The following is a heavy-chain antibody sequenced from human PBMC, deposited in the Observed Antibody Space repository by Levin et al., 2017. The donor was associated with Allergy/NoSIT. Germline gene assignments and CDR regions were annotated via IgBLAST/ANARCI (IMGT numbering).Heavy chain of an antibody. V-gene: IGHV4-31*03. CDR2: IYYSGST. Sequence: SETLSLTCTVSGGSISGGGYHWTXXXXXPEKGLEWIGYIYYSGSTFYNPSLKSRLMISVDTSKNQFSLNVSSVTAADTAVYYCAREDGSTFDFWGQGALVTVAS. CDR1: GGSISGGGYH. D-gene: IGHD2-2*03. J-gene: IGHJ4*02. CDR3: AREDGSTFDF.